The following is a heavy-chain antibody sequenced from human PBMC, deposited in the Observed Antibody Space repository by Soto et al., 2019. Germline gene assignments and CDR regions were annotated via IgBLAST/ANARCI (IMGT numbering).Heavy chain of an antibody. CDR2: ISDSSTTI. J-gene: IGHJ2*01. V-gene: IGHV3-48*01. CDR3: ARASLQNWYFDL. Sequence: EVQLVESGGGLVQPGGSLRLSCAASGFTFSSYSMSWVRRAPGKGLEWVSFISDSSTTIYYADSVKGRFTISRDNAKYSLSLHMNSLRAEDTAGYYCARASLQNWYFDLWGRGTLVTVSS. CDR1: GFTFSSYS.